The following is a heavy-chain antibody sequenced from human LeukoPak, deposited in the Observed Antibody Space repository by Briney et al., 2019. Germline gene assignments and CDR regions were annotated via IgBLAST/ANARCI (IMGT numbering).Heavy chain of an antibody. J-gene: IGHJ6*04. V-gene: IGHV3-23*01. D-gene: IGHD3-10*02. CDR2: ISGSGSST. Sequence: GGSLRLSCAASGFTFSNYAMSWVRQAPGKGLEWVSAISGSGSSTYYADSVKGRFTISRDNSKNTLYLQMNSLRAEDTAVYYCAELGITMIGGVWGKGTTVTISS. CDR3: AELGITMIGGV. CDR1: GFTFSNYA.